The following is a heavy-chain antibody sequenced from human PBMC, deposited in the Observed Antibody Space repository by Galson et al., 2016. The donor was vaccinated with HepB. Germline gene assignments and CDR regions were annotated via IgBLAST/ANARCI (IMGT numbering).Heavy chain of an antibody. V-gene: IGHV3-53*01. D-gene: IGHD1-26*01. J-gene: IGHJ4*02. CDR2: IYRAGNT. CDR1: GSTVTRNY. Sequence: SLRLSCAASGSTVTRNYMNWVRQAPGKGLEWVSSIYRAGNTYYAESVKGRFIISRDNSTNTVYLQMNSLRAEDTAVYYCARVWWESGSCFLDYWGQGTLVTVSS. CDR3: ARVWWESGSCFLDY.